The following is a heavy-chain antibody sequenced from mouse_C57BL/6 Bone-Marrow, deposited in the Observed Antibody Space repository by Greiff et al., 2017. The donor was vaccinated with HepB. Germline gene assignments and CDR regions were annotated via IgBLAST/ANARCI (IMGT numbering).Heavy chain of an antibody. CDR2: LYPGSGST. Sequence: QVHVKQPGAELVKPGASVKMSCKASGYTFTSYWITWVKQRPGQGLEWIGDLYPGSGSTNYNEKFKSKATLTVDTSSSTAYMQLSSLTSEDSAVYYCARSRTWFAYWGQGTLVTGSA. V-gene: IGHV1-55*01. CDR1: GYTFTSYW. CDR3: ARSRTWFAY. J-gene: IGHJ3*01.